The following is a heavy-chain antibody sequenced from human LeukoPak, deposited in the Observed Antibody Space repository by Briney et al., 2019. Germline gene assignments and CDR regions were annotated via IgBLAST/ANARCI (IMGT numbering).Heavy chain of an antibody. CDR1: GYSFTSYW. V-gene: IGHV5-51*01. J-gene: IGHJ4*02. Sequence: GESLKISCKGSGYSFTSYWIAWVRQMPGKGLEWVGIIYPGDSETRYSPSFQGQVTISADKSISTAYLQWSSLKASDTAMYYCARGGVVPAAISPYWGQGTLVTVSS. CDR3: ARGGVVPAAISPY. CDR2: IYPGDSET. D-gene: IGHD2-2*02.